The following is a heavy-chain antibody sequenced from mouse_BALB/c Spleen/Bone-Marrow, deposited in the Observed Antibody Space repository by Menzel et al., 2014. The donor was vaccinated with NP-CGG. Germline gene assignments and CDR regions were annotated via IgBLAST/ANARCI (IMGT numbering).Heavy chain of an antibody. CDR3: SKDYDYDEGAWFTY. J-gene: IGHJ3*01. V-gene: IGHV1S132*01. CDR1: GYTFTNYW. CDR2: IFPGTDTS. Sequence: QVQLKQPGAEVVKPGASVKLSCKTSGYTFTNYWIQWVKQRPGRGLGWIGEIFPGTDTSYYNEKFKDKATLTVDTSSSTAYIQLSNLTSEDSAVYFCSKDYDYDEGAWFTYWGQGTLVTVSA. D-gene: IGHD2-4*01.